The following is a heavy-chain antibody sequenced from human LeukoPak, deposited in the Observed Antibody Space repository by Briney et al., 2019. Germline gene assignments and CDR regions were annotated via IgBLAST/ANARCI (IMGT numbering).Heavy chain of an antibody. CDR2: MYYSGST. J-gene: IGHJ4*02. Sequence: PSETLSLTCTVSGGSISSSSYHWGWIRQPPGKGLEWIGRMYYSGSTYYTPSLKSRVTVSVDTSKNQFSLNLSSVTAADTAVYYCARISIVVVPAYFDYWGQGTLVTVSS. CDR1: GGSISSSSYH. CDR3: ARISIVVVPAYFDY. D-gene: IGHD2-2*01. V-gene: IGHV4-39*01.